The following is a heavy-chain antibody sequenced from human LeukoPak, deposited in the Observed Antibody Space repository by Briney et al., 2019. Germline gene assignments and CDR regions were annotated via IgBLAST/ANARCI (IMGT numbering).Heavy chain of an antibody. V-gene: IGHV4-39*01. CDR3: ARRGTASSGSYYLDH. J-gene: IGHJ4*02. D-gene: IGHD6-19*01. CDR2: IYTSGNT. Sequence: SETLSLTCTVSGGSVTSSTFSWAWIRQPPGKGLEWIGNIYTSGNTYYNPSLKSRVTMSVDTSKNQCSLKLSSVTAADTAVYYCARRGTASSGSYYLDHWGQGTLVTVSS. CDR1: GGSVTSSTFS.